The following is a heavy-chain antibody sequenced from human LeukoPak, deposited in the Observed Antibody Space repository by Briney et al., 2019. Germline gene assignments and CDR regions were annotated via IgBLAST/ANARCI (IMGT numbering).Heavy chain of an antibody. J-gene: IGHJ4*02. CDR2: ISGSGGST. V-gene: IGHV3-23*01. Sequence: GGSLRLSCAASGFTFSSYAMSWVRQAPGKGLEWVSAISGSGGSTYYADSVKCRFTISRDNSKNTLYLQMNSLRAEDTAVYYCAKDGTVTTGHFDYWGQGTLVTVSS. CDR1: GFTFSSYA. D-gene: IGHD4-17*01. CDR3: AKDGTVTTGHFDY.